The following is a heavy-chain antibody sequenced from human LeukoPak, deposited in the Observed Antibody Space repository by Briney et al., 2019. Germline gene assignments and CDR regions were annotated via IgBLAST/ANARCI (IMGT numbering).Heavy chain of an antibody. J-gene: IGHJ4*02. CDR3: AGGSGWVTDS. CDR2: IKQDGSEK. D-gene: IGHD6-19*01. V-gene: IGHV3-7*01. Sequence: GGSLRLSCAASGFTFSSYSMNWVRQAPGKGLEWVANIKQDGSEKYYVDSVKGRFTISRDNAKNSLYLRMNSLRAEDTAVYFCAGGSGWVTDSWGQGTLVTVSA. CDR1: GFTFSSYS.